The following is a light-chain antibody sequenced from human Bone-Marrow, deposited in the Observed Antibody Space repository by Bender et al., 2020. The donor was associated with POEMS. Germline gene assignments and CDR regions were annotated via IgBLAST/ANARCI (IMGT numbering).Light chain of an antibody. J-gene: IGLJ3*02. CDR3: QSYDNSLGGWV. CDR1: SSDVGGYNL. Sequence: QSALTQPRSVSASPGQSVTISCTGTSSDVGGYNLVSWYQQHPDKAPKLLIYEGSKRLSGVSDRFSGSKSGTSASLAITGLQAEDEGDYYCQSYDNSLGGWVFGGGTKLTVL. CDR2: EGS. V-gene: IGLV2-11*01.